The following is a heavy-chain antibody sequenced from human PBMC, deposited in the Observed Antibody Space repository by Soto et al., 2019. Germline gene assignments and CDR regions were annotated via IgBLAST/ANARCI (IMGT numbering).Heavy chain of an antibody. CDR2: INHSGST. J-gene: IGHJ6*03. CDR3: ARVSGGDYVGYYYYMDV. CDR1: GGSFSGYY. D-gene: IGHD2-21*02. Sequence: SETLSLTCAVYGGSFSGYYWSWIRQPPGKGLEWIGEINHSGSTNYNPSLKSRVTISVDTSKNQFSLKLSSVTAADTAVYYCARVSGGDYVGYYYYMDVWGKGTTVTVSS. V-gene: IGHV4-34*01.